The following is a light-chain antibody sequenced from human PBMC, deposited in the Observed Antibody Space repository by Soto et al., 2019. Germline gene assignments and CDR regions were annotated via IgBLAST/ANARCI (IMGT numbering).Light chain of an antibody. CDR2: EGS. J-gene: IGLJ3*02. CDR1: SSDVGSYNL. CDR3: CSYAGSSPFLWV. V-gene: IGLV2-23*03. Sequence: QSVLTQPASVSGSPGQSITISCTGTSSDVGSYNLVSWYQQHPGKAPKLMIYEGSKRPSGVSNRFSGSKSGNTASLTISGLQAEDEADYYCCSYAGSSPFLWVFGGGTKVTVL.